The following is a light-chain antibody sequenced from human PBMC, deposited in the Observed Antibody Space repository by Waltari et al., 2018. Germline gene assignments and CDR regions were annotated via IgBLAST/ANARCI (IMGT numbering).Light chain of an antibody. CDR2: DVS. J-gene: IGLJ1*01. CDR3: CSYAGSYTYV. V-gene: IGLV2-11*01. Sequence: QSALTQPRSVSGSPGQSVTIPCTGTSSDVGGYNHVSWYQQHPGKAPNLMIYDVSKRPSGVPDRFSGSKSGNTASLTISGLQAEDEADYYCCSYAGSYTYVFGTGTKVTVL. CDR1: SSDVGGYNH.